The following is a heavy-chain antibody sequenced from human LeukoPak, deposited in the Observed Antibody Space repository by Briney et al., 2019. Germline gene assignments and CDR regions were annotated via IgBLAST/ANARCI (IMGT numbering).Heavy chain of an antibody. V-gene: IGHV4-39*07. J-gene: IGHJ3*02. CDR3: ARVLIVGATDAFDI. CDR1: GGSISSSSYY. Sequence: PSETLSLTCTVSGGSISSSSYYWGWIRQPPGKGLEWIGSIYYSGSTYYNPSLKSRVTISVDTSKNQFSLKLSSVTAADTAVYYCARVLIVGATDAFDIWGQGTMVTVSS. D-gene: IGHD1-26*01. CDR2: IYYSGST.